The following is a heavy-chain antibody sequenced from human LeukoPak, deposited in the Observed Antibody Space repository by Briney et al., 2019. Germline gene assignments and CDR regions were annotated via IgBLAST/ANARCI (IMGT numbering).Heavy chain of an antibody. CDR1: GGSFCGYY. V-gene: IGHV4-34*01. Sequence: SETLSLTCAVYGGSFCGYYWSWIRQPTGEGLEWIGEINHSGSTNYNPSLKSRVTISVDTAKNQFYLKLSSVTAADTAVYYCARGLGCRGGSCTLKFDYWGQGTLVTVSS. CDR3: ARGLGCRGGSCTLKFDY. D-gene: IGHD2-15*01. J-gene: IGHJ4*02. CDR2: INHSGST.